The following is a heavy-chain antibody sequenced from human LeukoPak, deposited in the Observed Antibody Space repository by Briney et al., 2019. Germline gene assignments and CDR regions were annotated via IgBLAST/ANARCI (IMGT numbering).Heavy chain of an antibody. CDR2: IRRLGTDE. CDR3: ARHGSGRNYFDPFDY. J-gene: IGHJ4*02. Sequence: PGRSLALSCAASGFTFTDFAMHWVRQAPSERPEWVAFIRRLGTDERYADSVRGRFVISRDNSKNTLYLQMNSVTADDTAVYYCARHGSGRNYFDPFDYWGQGILVTVSS. CDR1: GFTFTDFA. D-gene: IGHD1-26*01. V-gene: IGHV3-33*01.